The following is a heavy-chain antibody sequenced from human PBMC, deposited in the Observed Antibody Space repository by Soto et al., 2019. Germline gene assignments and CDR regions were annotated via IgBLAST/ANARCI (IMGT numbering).Heavy chain of an antibody. V-gene: IGHV3-15*01. Sequence: PGGSLRLSCAASGFTFSNAWMSWVRQAPGKGLEWVGRIKSKTDGGTTDYAAPVKGRFTISRDDSKNTLYLQMNSLKTEDTAVYYCTTVTAGYYDSSGYYYVRDYWGQGTLVTVSS. CDR2: IKSKTDGGTT. J-gene: IGHJ4*02. D-gene: IGHD3-22*01. CDR3: TTVTAGYYDSSGYYYVRDY. CDR1: GFTFSNAW.